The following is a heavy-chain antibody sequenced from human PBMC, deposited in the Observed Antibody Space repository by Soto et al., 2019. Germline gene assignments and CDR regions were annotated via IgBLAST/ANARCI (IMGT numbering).Heavy chain of an antibody. CDR2: IYHSGST. J-gene: IGHJ6*02. D-gene: IGHD5-18*01. Sequence: QVQLQESGPGLVKPSGTLSVTCAVSGGSISSSNWWNWVRQPPGKGLEWIGEIYHSGSTNYNPSLRSRVTISVDKSKNKFSLRVKSVTAADTAEYYCASAWPSVDSYGSGVMDVWGQGTTVTVSS. CDR1: GGSISSSNW. V-gene: IGHV4-4*02. CDR3: ASAWPSVDSYGSGVMDV.